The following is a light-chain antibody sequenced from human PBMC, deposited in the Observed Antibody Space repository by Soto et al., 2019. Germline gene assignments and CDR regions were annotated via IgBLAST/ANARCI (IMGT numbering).Light chain of an antibody. Sequence: EIVMTQSPATLSVSPGERATLSCRASQSVSSNLAWYQQKPGQAPRLLIYGASTTATGIPARFSGSGSGTEFTLTISSLQSEDFAVYYCQQYNNLPPWTFGQGPKVEIK. CDR2: GAS. J-gene: IGKJ1*01. V-gene: IGKV3-15*01. CDR1: QSVSSN. CDR3: QQYNNLPPWT.